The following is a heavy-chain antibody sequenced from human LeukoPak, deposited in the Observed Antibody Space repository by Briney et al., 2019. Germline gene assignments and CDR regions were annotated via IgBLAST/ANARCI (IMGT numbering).Heavy chain of an antibody. CDR3: ARVNYYDSSSFYYGYFDY. Sequence: GGSLRVSCSASGFSFDGYAMSWVRQAPGKGLEWVGFIRSKAYGATANYAASVQGRFIISRDDSRSIVHLQMNNLRIEDTAVYFCARVNYYDSSSFYYGYFDYWGQGALVTVSS. CDR1: GFSFDGYA. CDR2: IRSKAYGATA. V-gene: IGHV3-49*04. J-gene: IGHJ4*02. D-gene: IGHD3-22*01.